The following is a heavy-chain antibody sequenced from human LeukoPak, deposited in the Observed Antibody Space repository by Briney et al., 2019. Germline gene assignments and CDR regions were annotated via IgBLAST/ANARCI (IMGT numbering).Heavy chain of an antibody. CDR2: LTDTGDST. D-gene: IGHD2-2*02. J-gene: IGHJ4*02. Sequence: GGSLRLSCAASGFAFSNYAMSWVRQAPGQGLEWVSTLTDTGDSTFYADSVKGRFTISRDNSKNTLSLQMNSQRAEDTAVYFCAKGRGATSTSCYNYWGQGTLVTVSS. CDR3: AKGRGATSTSCYNY. CDR1: GFAFSNYA. V-gene: IGHV3-23*01.